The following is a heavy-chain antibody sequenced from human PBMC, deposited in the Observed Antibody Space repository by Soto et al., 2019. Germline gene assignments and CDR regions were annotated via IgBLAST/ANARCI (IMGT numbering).Heavy chain of an antibody. CDR1: GGSISSSSYY. D-gene: IGHD3-3*01. J-gene: IGHJ6*02. V-gene: IGHV4-39*01. CDR3: ASRYYDFWSGMDV. Sequence: QLQLQESGPGLVKPSETLSLTCTVSGGSISSSSYYWGWIRQPPGKGLEWIGSIYYSGSTYYNPSLTSRVTISVDTSKNQFSLKLSSVTAADTAVYYCASRYYDFWSGMDVWGQGTTVTVSS. CDR2: IYYSGST.